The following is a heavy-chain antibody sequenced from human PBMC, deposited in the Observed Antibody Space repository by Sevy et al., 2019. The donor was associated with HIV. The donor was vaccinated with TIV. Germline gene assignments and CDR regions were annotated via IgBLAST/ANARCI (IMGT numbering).Heavy chain of an antibody. CDR3: ARGENWNYAEY. Sequence: GGSLGLSCAASGFTFNSYSINWVRQAPGKGLEWVSYISGLSNYIYYADSLKGRFTISRDNAKDSVYLQMNSLRVEDTAVYYCARGENWNYAEYWGQGILVTVSS. V-gene: IGHV3-21*01. CDR2: ISGLSNYI. J-gene: IGHJ4*02. CDR1: GFTFNSYS. D-gene: IGHD1-7*01.